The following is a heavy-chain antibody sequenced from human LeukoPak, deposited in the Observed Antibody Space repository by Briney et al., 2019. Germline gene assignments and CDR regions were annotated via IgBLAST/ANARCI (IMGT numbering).Heavy chain of an antibody. CDR2: ISGSGGST. V-gene: IGHV3-23*01. CDR1: GLTFSTYP. CDR3: AKEAAYGDYQYYFDY. Sequence: GGSLRLSCAASGLTFSTYPMSWVRQAPGKGRGWVSAISGSGGSTYYADSVKGRFTISRDNSKNTLYLQMNSLRAEDTAVYYCAKEAAYGDYQYYFDYWGQGTLVTVSS. J-gene: IGHJ4*02. D-gene: IGHD4-17*01.